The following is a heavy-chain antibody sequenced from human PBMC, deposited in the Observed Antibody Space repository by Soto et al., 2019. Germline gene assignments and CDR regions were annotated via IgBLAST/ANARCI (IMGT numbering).Heavy chain of an antibody. CDR2: IYHSGST. J-gene: IGHJ6*02. Sequence: SLDCVIRCASIGSPNCRPLFGQNPGKGLDGIGEIYHSGSTNYNPSLKSRVTLSVDKSKNQFSLKLSSVTAADTAVYYCARGPDYDILTGYLGGMDVWGQGTTVT. D-gene: IGHD3-9*01. CDR3: ARGPDYDILTGYLGGMDV. CDR1: CASIGSPNC. V-gene: IGHV4-4*02.